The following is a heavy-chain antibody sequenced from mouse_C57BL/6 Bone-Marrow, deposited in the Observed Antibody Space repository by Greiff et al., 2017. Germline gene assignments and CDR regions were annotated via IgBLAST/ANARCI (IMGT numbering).Heavy chain of an antibody. Sequence: VKLQQSGAELARPGASVKLSCKASGYTFTSYGISWVKQRTGQGLEWIGEIYPRSGNTYYTEKFKGKATLTADKSSSTAYMELRSLTSEDSAVYFCARDGGIYYDPFAYWGQGTLVTVSA. V-gene: IGHV1-81*01. D-gene: IGHD2-4*01. CDR2: IYPRSGNT. CDR3: ARDGGIYYDPFAY. J-gene: IGHJ3*01. CDR1: GYTFTSYG.